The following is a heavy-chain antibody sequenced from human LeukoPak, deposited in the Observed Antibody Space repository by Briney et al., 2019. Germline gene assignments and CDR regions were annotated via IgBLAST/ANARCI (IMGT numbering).Heavy chain of an antibody. CDR2: INHSGST. D-gene: IGHD2-15*01. CDR3: ASGLYCSGGSCYGLFDY. J-gene: IGHJ4*02. V-gene: IGHV4-34*01. Sequence: PSETLSLTCAVHGGSFSGYYWSWIRQPPGKGREWIGEINHSGSTNYNPSLKSRVTISVDKSKNQFSLKLSSVTAADTAVYYCASGLYCSGGSCYGLFDYWGQGTLVTVSS. CDR1: GGSFSGYY.